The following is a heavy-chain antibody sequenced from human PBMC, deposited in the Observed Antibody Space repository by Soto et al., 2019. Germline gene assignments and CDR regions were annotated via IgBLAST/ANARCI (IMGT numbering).Heavy chain of an antibody. D-gene: IGHD2-21*01. V-gene: IGHV3-33*01. CDR3: ARDRSEFARWFDR. CDR1: GFTFRNHG. Sequence: QVQLVESGGGLVQPERSLRLSCAASGFTFRNHGMHWVRQAPGKGLEWVAVIWYDKSHEFYADSVKGRFSISRDNAKNTLYLQMNSLRAEDTAMYYCARDRSEFARWFDRWGQGTLVTVSS. CDR2: IWYDKSHE. J-gene: IGHJ5*02.